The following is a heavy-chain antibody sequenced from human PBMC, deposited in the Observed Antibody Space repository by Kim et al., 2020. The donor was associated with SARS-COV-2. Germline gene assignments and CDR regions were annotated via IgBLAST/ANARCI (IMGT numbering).Heavy chain of an antibody. CDR2: INAGNCNT. D-gene: IGHD3-22*01. CDR3: ARVSVSSGYTPPYWFDP. CDR1: GYTFTSYA. J-gene: IGHJ5*02. Sequence: ASVKVSCKASGYTFTSYAMHWVRQAPGQRLEWMGWINAGNCNTKYSQKLQGRVTITRDTSASTAYMAMSSLRSEDTAVYYCARVSVSSGYTPPYWFDPWGQGTLVTVSS. V-gene: IGHV1-3*01.